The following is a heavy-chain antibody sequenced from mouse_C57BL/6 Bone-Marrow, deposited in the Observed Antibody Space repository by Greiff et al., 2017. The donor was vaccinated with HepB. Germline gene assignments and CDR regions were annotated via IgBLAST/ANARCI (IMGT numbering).Heavy chain of an antibody. CDR3: ASRGSSRPYYAMDY. CDR2: INTNYGTT. V-gene: IGHV1-39*01. Sequence: VQLQQSGPELVQPGASVKISCKASGYSFTDYNMTWVKQSNGKSLEWIGLINTNYGTTSYNQKFKGKATLTVDQSSSTDYMQINSLTSEDSAVYYCASRGSSRPYYAMDYWGQGTSVTVSS. J-gene: IGHJ4*01. CDR1: GYSFTDYN. D-gene: IGHD3-2*02.